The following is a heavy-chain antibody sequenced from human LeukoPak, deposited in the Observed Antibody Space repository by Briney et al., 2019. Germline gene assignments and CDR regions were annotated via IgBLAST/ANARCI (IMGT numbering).Heavy chain of an antibody. CDR1: GFTFSSYA. D-gene: IGHD5-12*01. CDR2: ISGSGGST. Sequence: PGGSLRLSCAASGFTFSSYAMIWVRQAPGKGLEWVSAISGSGGSTYYADSVKGRFTISRDNSKNTLYLQMNSLRAEDTAVYYCAKPVRGYLIADAFDIWGQGTMVTVSS. CDR3: AKPVRGYLIADAFDI. J-gene: IGHJ3*02. V-gene: IGHV3-23*01.